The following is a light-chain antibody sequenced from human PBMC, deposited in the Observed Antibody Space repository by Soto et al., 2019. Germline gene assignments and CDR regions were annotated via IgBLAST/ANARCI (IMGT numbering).Light chain of an antibody. V-gene: IGKV1-27*01. CDR2: EAS. CDR3: QKFDSAPQT. J-gene: IGKJ1*01. Sequence: DIQMTQSPSSLSASVGDRVTITCRSSQCIRHYLAWYQQRPGKVPKFHIYEASNLQSGVPSRLRGGGSGTEFSVNISNLQPEDAQTYYCQKFDSAPQTCGQGTKVDIK. CDR1: QCIRHY.